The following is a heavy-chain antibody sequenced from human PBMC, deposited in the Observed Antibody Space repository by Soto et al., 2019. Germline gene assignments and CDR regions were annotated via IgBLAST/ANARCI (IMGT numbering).Heavy chain of an antibody. CDR3: ARYPSYDGSHFDY. CDR1: GCPISSGGYY. Sequence: PSETLSLTFTFSGCPISSGGYYWSWIRQHPGKGLEWTGYIYYSGSTYYNPSLKSRVTISVDTSKNQFSLKLSSVTAADTAVYYCARYPSYDGSHFDYWGQGTLVTVSS. D-gene: IGHD3-3*01. CDR2: IYYSGST. V-gene: IGHV4-31*03. J-gene: IGHJ4*02.